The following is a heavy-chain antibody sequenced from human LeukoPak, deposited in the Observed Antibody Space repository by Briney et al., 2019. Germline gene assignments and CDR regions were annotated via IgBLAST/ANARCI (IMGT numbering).Heavy chain of an antibody. CDR2: ITSRSDI. CDR3: ARDPAPENN. D-gene: IGHD1-14*01. Sequence: GGSLRLSCAVSGFASSDYFVTSGRQAPGKGLEGGSSITSRSDIYYADSVRGRFTISRDNAKTSQSLQMNSLRAMDTPVNYCARDPAPENNWGQGTLVTVSS. J-gene: IGHJ4*02. CDR1: GFASSDYF. V-gene: IGHV3-69-1*01.